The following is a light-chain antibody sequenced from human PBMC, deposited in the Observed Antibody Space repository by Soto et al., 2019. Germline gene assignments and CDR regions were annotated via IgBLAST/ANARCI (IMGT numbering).Light chain of an antibody. V-gene: IGLV1-40*01. CDR1: SSNIGAGYD. CDR2: GNS. J-gene: IGLJ2*01. Sequence: QSVLTQPPSVSGAPGQRVTISCTGSSSNIGAGYDVHWYQQLPGTAPKLLIYGNSNRPSGVPDRFSGSKSGTSASLAITGLQAEDEADYYCQSYDSSLSGSKAVFGGGTTLTVL. CDR3: QSYDSSLSGSKAV.